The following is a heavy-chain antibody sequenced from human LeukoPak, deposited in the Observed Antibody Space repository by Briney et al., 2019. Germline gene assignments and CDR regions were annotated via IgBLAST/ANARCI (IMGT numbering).Heavy chain of an antibody. CDR1: GFTFSSYW. V-gene: IGHV3-7*01. Sequence: GGSLRLSCAASGFTFSSYWMSWVRQAPGKGLEWVANIKLDGREKYYVDSVKGRFTISRDNAKNSLYLQMNSLRAEDTAVYYCARSPARDPNRYSGSYFSDYYFDYWGQGTLVTVSS. D-gene: IGHD1-26*01. J-gene: IGHJ4*02. CDR2: IKLDGREK. CDR3: ARSPARDPNRYSGSYFSDYYFDY.